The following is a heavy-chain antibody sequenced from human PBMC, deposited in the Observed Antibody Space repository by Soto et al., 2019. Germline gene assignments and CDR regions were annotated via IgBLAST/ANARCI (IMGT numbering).Heavy chain of an antibody. CDR2: IYPSGMP. CDR1: GGSISNAASS. Sequence: QLQLQESGSGLVTPSHTLSLTCTVSGGSISNAASSWSWIRQPPGKALGWIGYIYPSGMPFYNPSLRSRVTISIDRSNDQFSLNLKSVTAADTAVYYCARERGGYGLFDSWGQGTLVTVSS. CDR3: ARERGGYGLFDS. J-gene: IGHJ4*02. D-gene: IGHD5-18*01. V-gene: IGHV4-30-2*01.